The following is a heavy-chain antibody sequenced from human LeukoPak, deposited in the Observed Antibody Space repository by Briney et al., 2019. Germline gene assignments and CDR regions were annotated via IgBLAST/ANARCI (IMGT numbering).Heavy chain of an antibody. Sequence: GSLRLSCAASGFTFSSYAMHWVRQAPGKGLEWVAVISYDGSNKYYADSVKGRFTISRDNSKNTLYLQMNSLRAEDTAVYYCARDGAVGATDLFDYWGQGTLVTVSS. CDR1: GFTFSSYA. D-gene: IGHD1-26*01. V-gene: IGHV3-30*04. CDR3: ARDGAVGATDLFDY. J-gene: IGHJ4*02. CDR2: ISYDGSNK.